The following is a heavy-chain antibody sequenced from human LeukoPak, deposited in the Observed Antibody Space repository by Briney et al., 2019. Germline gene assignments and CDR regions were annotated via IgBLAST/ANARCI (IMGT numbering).Heavy chain of an antibody. CDR2: IIPIFGTA. J-gene: IGHJ4*02. V-gene: IGHV1-69*13. D-gene: IGHD5-18*01. CDR1: GGTFSTYA. CDR3: ARDLYVGYSYGPLGY. Sequence: ASVKVSCKASGGTFSTYAISWVRQAPGQGLEWMGGIIPIFGTANYAQKFQGRVTITADESTSTAYMDLSSLRSEDTAVYYCARDLYVGYSYGPLGYWGQGTLVTVSS.